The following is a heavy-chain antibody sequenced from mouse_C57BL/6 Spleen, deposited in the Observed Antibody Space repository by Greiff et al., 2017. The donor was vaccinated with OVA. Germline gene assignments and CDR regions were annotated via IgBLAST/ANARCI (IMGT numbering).Heavy chain of an antibody. CDR3: ARDLAYAMDY. D-gene: IGHD6-1*01. Sequence: EVQLKESGAELVKPGASVKLSCTASGFNIKDYYMHWVKQRTEQGLEWIGRIDPEDGEPKYATQFQGKAPITADTSSNTAYMQLSSLTSEDTAVYYCARDLAYAMDYWGQGTSVTVSS. CDR1: GFNIKDYY. V-gene: IGHV14-2*01. CDR2: IDPEDGEP. J-gene: IGHJ4*01.